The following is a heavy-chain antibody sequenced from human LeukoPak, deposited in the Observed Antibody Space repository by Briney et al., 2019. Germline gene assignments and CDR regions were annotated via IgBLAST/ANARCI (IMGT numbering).Heavy chain of an antibody. CDR2: IYYSGST. CDR3: ARQEALSSGPGGTNY. D-gene: IGHD6-19*01. V-gene: IGHV4-39*01. Sequence: SETLSLTCTVSGGSISSTHYYCGWIRQPPGKGLEWIGSIYYSGSTYFNPSLKSRVTISVDTSNNQFSLKLSSVTAADTAVYYCARQEALSSGPGGTNYWGQGTLVTVSS. J-gene: IGHJ4*02. CDR1: GGSISSTHYY.